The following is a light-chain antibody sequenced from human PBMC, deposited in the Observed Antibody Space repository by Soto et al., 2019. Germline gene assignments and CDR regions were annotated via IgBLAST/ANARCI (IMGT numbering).Light chain of an antibody. J-gene: IGKJ1*01. CDR1: QSVSSK. CDR2: RAS. CDR3: QRYGG. V-gene: IGKV3-15*01. Sequence: EIVMTQSPATLSVSPGERATLSCRASQSVSSKLAWYQQKPGQAPRLLIYRASTRATDIPARFSGSGSGTEFTLTISRLEPEDFAVYYCQRYGGFGQGTKVDIK.